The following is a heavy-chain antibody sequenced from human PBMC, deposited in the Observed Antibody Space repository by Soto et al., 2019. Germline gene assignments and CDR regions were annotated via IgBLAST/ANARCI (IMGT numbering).Heavy chain of an antibody. J-gene: IGHJ3*02. CDR3: AKTLRYFDWLTRVAFDI. CDR1: GFTFSSYG. CDR2: ISYDGSNK. V-gene: IGHV3-30*18. D-gene: IGHD3-9*01. Sequence: QVQLVESGGGVVQPGRSLRLSCAASGFTFSSYGMHWVRQAPGKGLEWVAVISYDGSNKYYADSVKGRFTISRDNSKNTLYLQMNILRAEDTAVYYCAKTLRYFDWLTRVAFDIWGQGTMVTVSS.